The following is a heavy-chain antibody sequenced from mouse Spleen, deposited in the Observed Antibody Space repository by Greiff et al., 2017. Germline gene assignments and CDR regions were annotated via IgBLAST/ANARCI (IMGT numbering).Heavy chain of an antibody. D-gene: IGHD1-1*01. J-gene: IGHJ3*01. V-gene: IGHV1-22*01. CDR1: GYTFTDYN. Sequence: VQLQQSGPELVKPGASVKMSCKASGYTFTDYNMHWVKQSHGKSLEWIGYINPNNGGTSYNQKFKGKATLTVNKSSSTAYMELRSLTSEDSAVYYCARPYYYGSQAWFAYWGQGTLVTVSA. CDR2: INPNNGGT. CDR3: ARPYYYGSQAWFAY.